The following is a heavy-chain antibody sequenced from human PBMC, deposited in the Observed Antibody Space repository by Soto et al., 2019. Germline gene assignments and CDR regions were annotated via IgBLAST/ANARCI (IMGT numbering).Heavy chain of an antibody. CDR1: GFTFSSYS. CDR2: ISSSRSTI. Sequence: EVQLVESGGGLVQPGGSLRLSCAASGFTFSSYSMNWVRQAPGKGLEWVSYISSSRSTIYYADSVKGRFTISRDNAKNSLYLKMNSLRAEDTAVYYCARRKSEFDYWGQGTLVTVSS. V-gene: IGHV3-48*01. J-gene: IGHJ4*02. CDR3: ARRKSEFDY.